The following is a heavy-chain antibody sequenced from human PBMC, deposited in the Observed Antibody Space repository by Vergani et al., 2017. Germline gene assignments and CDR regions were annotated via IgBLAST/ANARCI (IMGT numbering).Heavy chain of an antibody. D-gene: IGHD3-3*01. CDR1: GFTFSSYG. Sequence: QVQLVESGGGVVQPGRSLRLSCAASGFTFSSYGMHWVRQAPGKGLEWVAVISYDGSNKYYADSVKGRFTISGDNSKNTLYLQMNSLRAEDTAVYYCAARGITICGVVTTGDYWGQGTLVTVSS. V-gene: IGHV3-30*03. J-gene: IGHJ4*02. CDR2: ISYDGSNK. CDR3: AARGITICGVVTTGDY.